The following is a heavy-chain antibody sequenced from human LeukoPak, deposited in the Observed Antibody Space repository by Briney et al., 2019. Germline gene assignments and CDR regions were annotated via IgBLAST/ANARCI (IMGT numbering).Heavy chain of an antibody. D-gene: IGHD2-2*01. Sequence: GGSLRLSCAASGFTFSSYAMHWVRQAPGKGLEWVAVISYDGSNKYYADSVKGRFTISRDNSKNTLYLQMSSLRAEDTAVYYCARGSFYCSSTSCLYHFDYWGQGTLVTVSS. CDR1: GFTFSSYA. V-gene: IGHV3-30*04. CDR3: ARGSFYCSSTSCLYHFDY. CDR2: ISYDGSNK. J-gene: IGHJ4*02.